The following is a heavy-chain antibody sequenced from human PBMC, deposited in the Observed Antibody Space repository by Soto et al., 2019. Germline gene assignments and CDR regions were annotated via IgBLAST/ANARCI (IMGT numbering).Heavy chain of an antibody. Sequence: SMSLSSAAYGFTFSNYYVGWIRQAQGKGLEWVSYISSSGSTIYYADSVKGRFTISRDNAKNSLYLQMNSLRAEDTAVYYCARSRYVDWSNAKSMDVWGQGTTVTVSS. CDR2: ISSSGSTI. CDR1: GFTFSNYY. V-gene: IGHV3-11*01. J-gene: IGHJ6*02. CDR3: ARSRYVDWSNAKSMDV. D-gene: IGHD3-9*01.